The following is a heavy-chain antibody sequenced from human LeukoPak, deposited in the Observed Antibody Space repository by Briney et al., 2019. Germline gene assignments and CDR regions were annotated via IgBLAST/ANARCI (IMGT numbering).Heavy chain of an antibody. D-gene: IGHD6-13*01. V-gene: IGHV4-59*01. CDR3: ARVPVAAAGNPYFQH. CDR2: IYYSGST. Sequence: SETLSLTCTVSGGSISSYYWSWVRQPPGKGLEWIGYIYYSGSTNYNPSLKRRVTISVDTSKNQFSLKLSSVTAADTAVYYCARVPVAAAGNPYFQHXGXXTLVTVSS. J-gene: IGHJ1*01. CDR1: GGSISSYY.